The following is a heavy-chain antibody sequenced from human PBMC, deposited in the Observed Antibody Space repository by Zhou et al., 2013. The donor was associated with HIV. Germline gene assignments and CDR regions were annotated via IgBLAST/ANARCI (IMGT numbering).Heavy chain of an antibody. V-gene: IGHV1-69*12. Sequence: QVQLVQSGAEVKKPGSSVKVSCKASGGTFSSYAISWVRQAPGQGLEWMGGIIPIFGTANYAQKFQGRVTITADESTSTAYMELSSLRSEDTAVYYCAREGYYYDSSGYYSGSHNWFDPWGQGTLVTVSS. CDR3: AREGYYYDSSGYYSGSHNWFDP. J-gene: IGHJ5*02. D-gene: IGHD3-22*01. CDR1: GGTFSSYA. CDR2: IIPIFGTA.